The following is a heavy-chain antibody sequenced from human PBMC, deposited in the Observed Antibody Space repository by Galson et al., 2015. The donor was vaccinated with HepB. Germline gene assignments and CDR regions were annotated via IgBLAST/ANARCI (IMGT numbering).Heavy chain of an antibody. J-gene: IGHJ4*02. Sequence: SLRLSCAASGFSFSTYAMHWVRQGPGKGLEWVGTLSSDAVIELYVESVKGRFTISRDNSKNTLYLQMNSLRADDTAVYYCVKELGPPSQVDYWGQGTLVTVSS. CDR2: LSSDAVIE. CDR1: GFSFSTYA. D-gene: IGHD3-16*01. V-gene: IGHV3-30*18. CDR3: VKELGPPSQVDY.